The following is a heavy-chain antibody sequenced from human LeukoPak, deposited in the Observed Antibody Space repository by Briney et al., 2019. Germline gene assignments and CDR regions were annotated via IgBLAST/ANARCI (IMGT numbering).Heavy chain of an antibody. V-gene: IGHV3-66*01. CDR3: ARETASKYYYDTGGYSDY. CDR2: ISTDDET. Sequence: PGGSLRLSCVAAGISVSSNHITWVRQAPGKGLEWIPLISTDDETHYADSVKGRFTVSRDTSKNTVYLQMNSLRAEDTAVYYCARETASKYYYDTGGYSDYWGQGTLVTVSS. CDR1: GISVSSNH. J-gene: IGHJ4*02. D-gene: IGHD3-22*01.